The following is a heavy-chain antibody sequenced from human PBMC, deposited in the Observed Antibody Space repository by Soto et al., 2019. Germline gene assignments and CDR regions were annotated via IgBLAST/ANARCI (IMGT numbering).Heavy chain of an antibody. CDR2: IYYSGST. D-gene: IGHD3-10*01. Sequence: SETLSLTCPVAGGSLSSGDYYWSWLRQPPGKGLEWIGYIYYSGSTYYNPSLKSRVTISVDTSKNQFSLKLSSVTAADTAVYYCASRKSSPYFDYWGQGTLVTVSS. CDR1: GGSLSSGDYY. V-gene: IGHV4-30-4*01. CDR3: ASRKSSPYFDY. J-gene: IGHJ4*02.